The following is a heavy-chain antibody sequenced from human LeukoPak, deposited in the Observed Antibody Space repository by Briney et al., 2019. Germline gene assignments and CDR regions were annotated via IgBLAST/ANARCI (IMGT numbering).Heavy chain of an antibody. CDR2: ISSGSSHK. Sequence: PGGSLRLSCAASGFTFSTYSTNWVRQAPGRGLEWVSSISSGSSHKYYSDSVKGRFTTSRDNAKKSLYLQMNTLRAEDTAVYYCAKSITIFGVVPFDYWGQGTLVTVSS. V-gene: IGHV3-21*01. CDR3: AKSITIFGVVPFDY. CDR1: GFTFSTYS. J-gene: IGHJ4*02. D-gene: IGHD3-3*01.